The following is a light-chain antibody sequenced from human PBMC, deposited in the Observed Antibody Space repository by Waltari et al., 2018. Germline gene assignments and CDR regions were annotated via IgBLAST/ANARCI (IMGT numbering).Light chain of an antibody. J-gene: IGKJ2*01. CDR1: QGIGNW. Sequence: DLQMLQSPSTLSASVGDRVTITCRASQGIGNWLAWYQQKPGKAPKVLIYKSFTLQSGVPSRFGGSGSETEFSLTISSLQPDDFATYYCQKYNIWPDTFGQGTTLEI. V-gene: IGKV1-5*03. CDR2: KSF. CDR3: QKYNIWPDT.